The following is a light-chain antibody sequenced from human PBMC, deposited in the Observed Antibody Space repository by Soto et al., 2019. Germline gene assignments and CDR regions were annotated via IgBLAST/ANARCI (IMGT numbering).Light chain of an antibody. CDR1: SSDVGGYKY. J-gene: IGLJ3*02. Sequence: QSVLTQPPSASGSPGQSVTISCTGTSSDVGGYKYVSWHQHHPGKAPKLMIYEVSKRPSGVPDRFSGSKSGNTASLTVSGLQAEDEADYYCSSYAGSNFWVFGGGTKLTVL. CDR2: EVS. CDR3: SSYAGSNFWV. V-gene: IGLV2-8*01.